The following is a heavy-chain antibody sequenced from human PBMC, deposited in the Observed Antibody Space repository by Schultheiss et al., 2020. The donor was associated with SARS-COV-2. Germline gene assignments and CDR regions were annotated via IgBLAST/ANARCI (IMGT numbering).Heavy chain of an antibody. Sequence: SETLSLTCAVYGGSFSGYYWSWIRQPPGKGLEWIGEINHSGSTNYNPSLKSRVTISVDTSKNHFSLKLSSVTAADTAVYYCGYSGYDLWGYYFDYWGQGTLVTVSS. CDR1: GGSFSGYY. D-gene: IGHD5-12*01. J-gene: IGHJ4*02. CDR2: INHSGST. V-gene: IGHV4-34*01. CDR3: GYSGYDLWGYYFDY.